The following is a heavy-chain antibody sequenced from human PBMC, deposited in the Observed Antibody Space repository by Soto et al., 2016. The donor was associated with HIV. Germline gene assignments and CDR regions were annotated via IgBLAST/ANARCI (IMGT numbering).Heavy chain of an antibody. CDR1: GGSISSGGHY. V-gene: IGHV4-31*03. J-gene: IGHJ2*01. CDR3: ASSRPDRHEVVGDDWYFDL. CDR2: SITLGAP. D-gene: IGHD2-15*01. Sequence: QVQLQESGPGLVKPSQTLSLTCTVSGGSISSGGHYWTWIRQHPGKAWSGLGSSITLGAPITNPSLKSRLKISVDTSKNQFSLKLNSLTAADTAIYYCASSRPDRHEVVGDDWYFDLVGPWHPWSLSP.